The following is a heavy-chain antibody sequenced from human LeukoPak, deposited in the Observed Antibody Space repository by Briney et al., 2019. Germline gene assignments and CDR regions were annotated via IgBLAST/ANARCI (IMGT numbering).Heavy chain of an antibody. CDR2: IRSKAYGGTT. CDR3: IREGCGSYCNYLDS. Sequence: PGGSLRLSCTASGFTFGDYGMSWVRQAPGKGLEWVSFIRSKAYGGTTEYAASVKGRFTMSRDDSKSIAYLQMNSLKTEDTAVYYCIREGCGSYCNYLDSWGQGTLVTVSS. D-gene: IGHD1-26*01. J-gene: IGHJ4*02. CDR1: GFTFGDYG. V-gene: IGHV3-49*04.